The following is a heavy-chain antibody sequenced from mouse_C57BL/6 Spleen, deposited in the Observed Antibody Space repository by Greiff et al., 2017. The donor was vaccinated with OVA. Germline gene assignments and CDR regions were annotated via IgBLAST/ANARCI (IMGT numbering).Heavy chain of an antibody. J-gene: IGHJ4*01. Sequence: EVKVVESGGGLVKPGGSLKLSCAASGFTFSDYGMHWVRQAPEKGLEWVAYICSGASTIHYADTVKGRFTIPRDNANNTLFLQMTSLRSEDTAMYYCAIRDYNEDAMDYWGQGTSVTVSS. D-gene: IGHD1-1*01. CDR2: ICSGASTI. V-gene: IGHV5-17*01. CDR3: AIRDYNEDAMDY. CDR1: GFTFSDYG.